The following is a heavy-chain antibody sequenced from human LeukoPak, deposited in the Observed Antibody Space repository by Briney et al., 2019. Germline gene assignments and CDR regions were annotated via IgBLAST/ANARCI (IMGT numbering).Heavy chain of an antibody. J-gene: IGHJ4*02. Sequence: SETLYLTCTVSGGSISSYYWSWIRQPPGKGLEWIGYIYYSGSTNYNPSLKSRVTISVDTSKNQFSLKLSSVTAADTAVYYCARVKGSYCGGDCYHYFDYWGQGTLVTVSS. CDR1: GGSISSYY. V-gene: IGHV4-59*01. D-gene: IGHD2-21*02. CDR3: ARVKGSYCGGDCYHYFDY. CDR2: IYYSGST.